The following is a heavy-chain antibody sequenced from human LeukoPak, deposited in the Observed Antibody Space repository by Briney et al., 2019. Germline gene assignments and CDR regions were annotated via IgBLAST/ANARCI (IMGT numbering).Heavy chain of an antibody. D-gene: IGHD3-22*01. J-gene: IGHJ4*02. CDR1: GFTFSDYY. CDR2: ISSSGSTL. V-gene: IGHV3-11*01. Sequence: GRSLRLSCAAAGFTFSDYYMSWIRQAPGKGLEWVSYISSSGSTLYYADSVKGRFTISRDNAKNSLYLQMNSLRAEDTAVYYCASTHWGYYSYWGQGTLVTVSS. CDR3: ASTHWGYYSY.